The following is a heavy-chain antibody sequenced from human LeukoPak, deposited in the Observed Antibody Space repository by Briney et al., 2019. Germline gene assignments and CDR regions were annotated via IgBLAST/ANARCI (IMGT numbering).Heavy chain of an antibody. J-gene: IGHJ4*02. V-gene: IGHV1-46*01. D-gene: IGHD3-10*01. Sequence: ASVKVSCKASGYTFTSYYMQWVRQAPGQGLEWMGIINPNDGSTAYAQKFQGRVTMTEDTSTDTAYMELSSLRSEDTAVYYCATGPPRGDTMVRGVMAYIDYWGQGTLVTVSS. CDR3: ATGPPRGDTMVRGVMAYIDY. CDR2: INPNDGST. CDR1: GYTFTSYY.